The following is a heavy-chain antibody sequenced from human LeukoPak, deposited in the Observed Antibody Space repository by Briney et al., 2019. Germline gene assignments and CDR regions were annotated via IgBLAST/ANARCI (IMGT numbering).Heavy chain of an antibody. Sequence: SETLSLTCAVYGGSFSGYYWSWIRQPPGKGLEWIGEINHSGSTNYNPSLKSRVTISVDTSKNQFSLKLSSVTAADTAVYYCARDYPNYYDSSGYRGDWFDPWGQGTLVTVSS. CDR3: ARDYPNYYDSSGYRGDWFDP. J-gene: IGHJ5*02. CDR2: INHSGST. V-gene: IGHV4-34*01. CDR1: GGSFSGYY. D-gene: IGHD3-22*01.